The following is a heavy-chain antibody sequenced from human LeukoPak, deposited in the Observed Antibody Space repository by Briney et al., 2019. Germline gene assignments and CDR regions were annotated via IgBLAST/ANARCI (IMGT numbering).Heavy chain of an antibody. CDR2: IYTSGST. CDR1: GVSISSYY. Sequence: SETLSLTCTVSGVSISSYYWSWIRQPAGKGLEWIGRIYTSGSTNYNPSLKSRVTMSVDTSKNQFSLKLSSVTAADTAVYFCARDSRRELLHAFDIWGQGTMVTVSS. CDR3: ARDSRRELLHAFDI. D-gene: IGHD1-26*01. V-gene: IGHV4-4*07. J-gene: IGHJ3*02.